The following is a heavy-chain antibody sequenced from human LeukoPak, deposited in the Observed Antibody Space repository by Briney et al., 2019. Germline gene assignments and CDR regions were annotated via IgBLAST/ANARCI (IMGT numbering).Heavy chain of an antibody. CDR1: GGTFSSYA. D-gene: IGHD6-6*01. CDR3: ARDLIAARPGLGNWFDP. Sequence: GASVTVSCKASGGTFSSYAISWVRQAPGQGLEWMGGIIPIFGTANYAQKFQGRVTITTDESTSTAYMELSSLRSEDAAVYYCARDLIAARPGLGNWFDPWGQGTLVTVSS. V-gene: IGHV1-69*05. CDR2: IIPIFGTA. J-gene: IGHJ5*02.